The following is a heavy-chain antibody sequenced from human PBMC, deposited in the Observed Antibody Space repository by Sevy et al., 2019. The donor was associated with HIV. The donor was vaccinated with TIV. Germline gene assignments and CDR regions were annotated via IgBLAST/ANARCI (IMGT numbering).Heavy chain of an antibody. CDR1: GDPIISTSYY. CDR3: ARCTAFDHYMDV. Sequence: SETLSLTCTVSGDPIISTSYYWAWIRQSPGKGLEWIGSFYYTGTTYYNPSLQSRVTMSVETSKSQFTLNLRSVAAADTSLYYCARCTAFDHYMDVWGKGTTVTVSS. CDR2: FYYTGTT. D-gene: IGHD3-9*01. J-gene: IGHJ6*03. V-gene: IGHV4-39*01.